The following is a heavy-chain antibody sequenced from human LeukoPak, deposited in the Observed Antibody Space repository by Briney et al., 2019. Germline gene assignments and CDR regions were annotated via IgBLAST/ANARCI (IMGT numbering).Heavy chain of an antibody. Sequence: ASVKVSCKASGYTFTGYDFNWVRQATGQRPEWMGWMSPNSGDTGYAQKFQDRVTMTRNTSISTAYMELSSLRSDDTAVYYCARGPPNWGYDYWGPGTLVTVSS. CDR1: GYTFTGYD. CDR3: ARGPPNWGYDY. CDR2: MSPNSGDT. V-gene: IGHV1-8*01. D-gene: IGHD7-27*01. J-gene: IGHJ4*02.